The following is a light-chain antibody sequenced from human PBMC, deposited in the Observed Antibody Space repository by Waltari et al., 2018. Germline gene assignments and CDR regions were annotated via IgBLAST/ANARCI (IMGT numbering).Light chain of an antibody. CDR3: AAWDDNLTGPL. V-gene: IGLV1-47*01. Sequence: SVLTQPPSASGTPGQTVTIPVSGSSSNIGGHFVYWYQPPPGMPPQLLIHTNNQRPSGVPDRFSGSKSGTSASLAISGLRSDDEAEYYCAAWDDNLTGPLFGGGTKVTVL. CDR2: TNN. CDR1: SSNIGGHF. J-gene: IGLJ3*02.